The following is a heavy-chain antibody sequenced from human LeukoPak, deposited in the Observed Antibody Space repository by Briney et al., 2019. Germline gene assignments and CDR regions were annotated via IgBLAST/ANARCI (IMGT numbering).Heavy chain of an antibody. V-gene: IGHV3-30-3*01. CDR2: ISYDGSNK. Sequence: GGSLRLSCAASGFTFSSYAMHWVRQAPGKGLEWVAVISYDGSNKYYADSVKGRFTISRDNSKNTLYLQMNSLRAEDTAVYYCARDRTRIAAAGTGLDYWGQGTLVTVSS. D-gene: IGHD6-13*01. CDR3: ARDRTRIAAAGTGLDY. CDR1: GFTFSSYA. J-gene: IGHJ4*02.